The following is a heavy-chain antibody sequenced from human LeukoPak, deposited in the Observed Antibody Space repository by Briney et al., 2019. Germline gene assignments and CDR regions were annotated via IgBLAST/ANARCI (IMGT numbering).Heavy chain of an antibody. CDR1: GITLSNYG. J-gene: IGHJ4*02. V-gene: IGHV3-23*01. CDR2: ISDSGGRT. CDR3: AKRGVVIRVILVGFHKEAYYFDS. Sequence: GGSLRLSCALSGITLSNYGMSWVRQAPGKGLEWVAGISDSGGRTNYAGSVKGRFTISRDNPKNTLYLQMNSLRAEDTAVYFCAKRGVVIRVILVGFHKEAYYFDSWGQGALVTVSS. D-gene: IGHD3-22*01.